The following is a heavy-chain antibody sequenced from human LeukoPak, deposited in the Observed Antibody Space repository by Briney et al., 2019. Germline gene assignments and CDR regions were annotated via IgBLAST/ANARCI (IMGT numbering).Heavy chain of an antibody. D-gene: IGHD4-23*01. CDR2: IYYSRST. J-gene: IGHJ4*02. V-gene: IGHV4-39*07. CDR3: ARLTTVVGFFDY. CDR1: GGSISSSSYY. Sequence: SETLSLTCTVSGGSISSSSYYWGWIRQPPGKGLEWIGSIYYSRSTYYNPSLKSRVTISVDTSKNQFSLKLSSVTAADTAVYYCARLTTVVGFFDYWGQGTLVTVSS.